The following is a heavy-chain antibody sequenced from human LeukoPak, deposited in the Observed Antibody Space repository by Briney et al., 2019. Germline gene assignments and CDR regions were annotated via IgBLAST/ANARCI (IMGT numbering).Heavy chain of an antibody. Sequence: SETLSLTCTVSGGSISSYYWSWIRQPPGKGLEWIGYIYYSGSTNYNPSLKSRVTISVDTSKNQFSLKLSSVTAADTAVYYCARESRYGSGSYHNWFDPWGQGTLVTVSS. V-gene: IGHV4-59*01. CDR2: IYYSGST. CDR3: ARESRYGSGSYHNWFDP. J-gene: IGHJ5*02. D-gene: IGHD3-10*01. CDR1: GGSISSYY.